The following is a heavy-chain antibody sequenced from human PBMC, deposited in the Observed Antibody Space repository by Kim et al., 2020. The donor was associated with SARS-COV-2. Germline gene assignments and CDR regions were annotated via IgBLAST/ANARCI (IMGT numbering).Heavy chain of an antibody. V-gene: IGHV4-31*03. CDR1: GGSISSGGYY. CDR2: IYYSGST. J-gene: IGHJ5*02. CDR3: ARNIGITMIVVVTGWFDP. Sequence: SETLSLTCTVSGGSISSGGYYWSWIRQHPGKGLEWIGYIYYSGSTYYNPSLKSRVTISVDTSKNQFSLKLSSVTAADTAVYYFARNIGITMIVVVTGWFDPWGQGTLVTVSS. D-gene: IGHD3-22*01.